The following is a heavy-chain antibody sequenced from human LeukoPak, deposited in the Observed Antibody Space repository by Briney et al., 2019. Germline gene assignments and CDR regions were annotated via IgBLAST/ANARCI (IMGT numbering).Heavy chain of an antibody. J-gene: IGHJ4*02. V-gene: IGHV3-9*01. CDR1: GFTFDAYA. Sequence: GGSLRLSCAASGFTFDAYAMHWVRQAPGKGLEWVSGISWNSGSIGYADSVKGRFTISRDNAKNSLYLQMNSLRAEDTALYYCAKSKFSITMIVVAIDYWGQGTLVTVSS. CDR3: AKSKFSITMIVVAIDY. CDR2: ISWNSGSI. D-gene: IGHD3-22*01.